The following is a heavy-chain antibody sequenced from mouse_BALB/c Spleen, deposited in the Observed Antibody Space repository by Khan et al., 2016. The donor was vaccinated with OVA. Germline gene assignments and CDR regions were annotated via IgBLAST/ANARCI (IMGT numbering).Heavy chain of an antibody. CDR3: ARTDRRNY. V-gene: IGHV3-2*02. Sequence: EVQLQESGPGLVKPSQSLSLTCTVTGYSITSGYVWNWIRQFPGNQLEWMGYISYSGCTNYNPSLKSRTSITRDTSYNQSFLQLNSLTTEDTAIFDSARTDRRNYWGQGTTLTVSS. CDR2: ISYSGCT. D-gene: IGHD2-14*01. CDR1: GYSITSGYV. J-gene: IGHJ2*01.